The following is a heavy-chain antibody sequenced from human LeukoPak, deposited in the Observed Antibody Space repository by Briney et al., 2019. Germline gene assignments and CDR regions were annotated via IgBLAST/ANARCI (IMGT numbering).Heavy chain of an antibody. CDR1: GGSISSYY. Sequence: SETLSLTCTVSGGSISSYYWSWIRQPPGKGLEWIGYIYYSGSTNYNPSLKSRVTISVDTSKNQFSLMLSSVTAADTAVYYCARAPVATAGADWVDPWGQGTLVTVSS. CDR2: IYYSGST. D-gene: IGHD2-2*01. V-gene: IGHV4-59*12. J-gene: IGHJ5*02. CDR3: ARAPVATAGADWVDP.